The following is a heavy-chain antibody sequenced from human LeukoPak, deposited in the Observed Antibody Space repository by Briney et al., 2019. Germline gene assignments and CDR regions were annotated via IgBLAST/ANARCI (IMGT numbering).Heavy chain of an antibody. D-gene: IGHD3-10*01. CDR3: ARSAMVRGVIPGFGWFDP. J-gene: IGHJ5*02. V-gene: IGHV1-2*02. Sequence: GASVKVSCKASGYTFTGYYMHWVRQAPGQGLEWMGWINPNHGDTNYAQKFQGRVTMTRDTSISTAYMELSRLRSDDTAVYYCARSAMVRGVIPGFGWFDPWGQGTLVTVSS. CDR1: GYTFTGYY. CDR2: INPNHGDT.